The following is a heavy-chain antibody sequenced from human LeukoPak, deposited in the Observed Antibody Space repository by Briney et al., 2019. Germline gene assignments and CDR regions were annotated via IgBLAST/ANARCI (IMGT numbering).Heavy chain of an antibody. Sequence: GGSLRLSCAASGFTFSSYEMNWVRQAPGKGLEWVSYISSSGSTIYYADSVKGRFTISRDNAKNSLYLQMNSLRAEDTAVYYCAREGGSGYCGGDCYLNWGQGTLVTVSS. CDR3: AREGGSGYCGGDCYLN. J-gene: IGHJ4*02. D-gene: IGHD2-21*02. CDR2: ISSSGSTI. CDR1: GFTFSSYE. V-gene: IGHV3-48*03.